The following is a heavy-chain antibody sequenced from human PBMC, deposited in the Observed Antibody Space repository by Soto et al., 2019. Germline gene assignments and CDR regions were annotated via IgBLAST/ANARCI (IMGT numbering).Heavy chain of an antibody. CDR3: ARDHYGDFDYYYYGMDV. Sequence: SVKVSCKASGGTFSSYAISWVRQAPGQGLEWMGGIIPIFGTANYAQKFQGRVTITADESTSTAYMELSSLRSEDTAVYYCARDHYGDFDYYYYGMDVWGQGTTVTVSS. J-gene: IGHJ6*02. CDR1: GGTFSSYA. D-gene: IGHD4-17*01. CDR2: IIPIFGTA. V-gene: IGHV1-69*13.